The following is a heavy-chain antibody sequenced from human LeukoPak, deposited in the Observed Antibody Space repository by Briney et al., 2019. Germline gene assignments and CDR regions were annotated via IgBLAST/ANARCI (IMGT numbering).Heavy chain of an antibody. CDR2: IYYSGST. V-gene: IGHV4-39*01. J-gene: IGHJ5*02. CDR1: GGSISSSSYY. CDR3: ARLKAWFDP. Sequence: SETLSLTCTVSGGSISSSSYYWGWICQPPGKGLEWIGSIYYSGSTYYNPSLKSRVTISVDTSKNQFSLKLSSVTAADTAVYYCARLKAWFDPWGQGTLVTVSS.